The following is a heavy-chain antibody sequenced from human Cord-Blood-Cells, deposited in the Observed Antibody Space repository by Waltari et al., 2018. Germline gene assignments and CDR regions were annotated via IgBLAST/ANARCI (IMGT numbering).Heavy chain of an antibody. CDR2: IYYSGNT. Sequence: QLQLQESGPGLVKPSETLSLTCTVSGGSISSSSYYWGWIRQPPGKGLEWIGSIYYSGNTDYNPSLKSRVTISVDTSKNQFSLKLSSVTDADTAVYYCARFSGSFDYWGQGTLVTVSS. D-gene: IGHD1-26*01. CDR3: ARFSGSFDY. J-gene: IGHJ4*02. CDR1: GGSISSSSYY. V-gene: IGHV4-39*01.